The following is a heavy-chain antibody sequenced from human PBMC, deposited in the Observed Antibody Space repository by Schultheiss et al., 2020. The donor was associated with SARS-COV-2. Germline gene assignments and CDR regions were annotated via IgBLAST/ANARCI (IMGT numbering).Heavy chain of an antibody. V-gene: IGHV3-66*01. CDR3: ARDGGSSSWYGNWFDP. D-gene: IGHD6-13*01. CDR2: ISGSGGST. CDR1: GFTVSSNY. Sequence: GGSLRLSCAASGFTVSSNYMSWVRQAPGKGLEWVSAISGSGGSTYYADSVKGRFTISRDNSKNTLYLQMNSLRAEDTAVYYCARDGGSSSWYGNWFDPWGQGTLVTVSS. J-gene: IGHJ5*02.